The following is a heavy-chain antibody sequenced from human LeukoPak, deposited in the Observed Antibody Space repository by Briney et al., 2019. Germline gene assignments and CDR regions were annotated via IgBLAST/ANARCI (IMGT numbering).Heavy chain of an antibody. Sequence: SQTLSLTCTVSGGSISSGTYCWNWIRQPAGKRLEWVGRIYTTGRTNYNPSLKSRVTISVDTSKNQFSLNLTSVTAADTAMYYCARDPYDTSANDAFDIWGQGTMVSVSS. CDR2: IYTTGRT. CDR1: GGSISSGTYC. D-gene: IGHD3-22*01. CDR3: ARDPYDTSANDAFDI. J-gene: IGHJ3*02. V-gene: IGHV4-61*02.